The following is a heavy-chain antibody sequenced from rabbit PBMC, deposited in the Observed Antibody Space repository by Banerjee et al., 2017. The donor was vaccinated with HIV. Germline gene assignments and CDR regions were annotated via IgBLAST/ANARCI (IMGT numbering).Heavy chain of an antibody. CDR1: GFDLSSYYH. Sequence: QEQLKESGGGLVQPGGSLTLSCKASGFDLSSYYHMCWVRQAPGKGLEWIACIDTGSGTTYYASWAKGRFTISKTSSTTVTLQMTSLTAADTATYFCARAGANKNYGRLDLWGPGTLVTVS. CDR2: IDTGSGTT. J-gene: IGHJ3*01. V-gene: IGHV1S45*01. CDR3: ARAGANKNYGRLDL. D-gene: IGHD6-1*01.